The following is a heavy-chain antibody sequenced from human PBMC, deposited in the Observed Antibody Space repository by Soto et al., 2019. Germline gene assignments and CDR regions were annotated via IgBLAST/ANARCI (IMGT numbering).Heavy chain of an antibody. CDR1: GFTFSSYS. D-gene: IGHD6-25*01. Sequence: EVQLVESGGGLVQPGGSLRLSCAASGFTFSSYSMNWVRQAPGKGLEWVSYISSSSSTIYYADSVKGRFTISRDNAKNSLYRQMSSLRAEDTAVYYCAREAATLNWFDPWGKGTLVTVSS. V-gene: IGHV3-48*01. J-gene: IGHJ5*02. CDR2: ISSSSSTI. CDR3: AREAATLNWFDP.